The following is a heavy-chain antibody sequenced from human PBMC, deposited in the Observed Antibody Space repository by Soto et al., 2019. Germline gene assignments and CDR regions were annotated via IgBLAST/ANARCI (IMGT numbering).Heavy chain of an antibody. CDR1: GFTFSSYG. D-gene: IGHD5-12*01. CDR2: ISGSGGST. CDR3: AKDEDIVDTISLYYYYYGMDV. V-gene: IGHV3-23*01. J-gene: IGHJ6*02. Sequence: PGGSLRLSCAASGFTFSSYGMNWVRQAPGKGLEWVSAISGSGGSTYYADSVKGRFTISRDNSKNTLYLQMNSLRAEDTAVYYCAKDEDIVDTISLYYYYYGMDVWGQGTTVTVSS.